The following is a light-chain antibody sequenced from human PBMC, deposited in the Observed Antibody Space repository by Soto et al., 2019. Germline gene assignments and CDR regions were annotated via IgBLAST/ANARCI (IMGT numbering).Light chain of an antibody. CDR1: QTISSW. Sequence: DIQMTQSPSTLSASVGDRVTISCRASQTISSWLAWYQQKPGKAPKLLIYDASSLESGVPSRFSGSGSGTEFTLTISSLQTDDFATYYCQQYNNDPLTFGQGTQVDIK. J-gene: IGKJ1*01. CDR3: QQYNNDPLT. CDR2: DAS. V-gene: IGKV1-5*01.